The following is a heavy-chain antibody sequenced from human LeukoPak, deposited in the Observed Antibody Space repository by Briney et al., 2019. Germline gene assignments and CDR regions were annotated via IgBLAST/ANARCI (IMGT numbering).Heavy chain of an antibody. CDR1: GFPFSICP. CDR3: AKDTGELKYYFDY. D-gene: IGHD1-26*01. CDR2: FSGSGGST. Sequence: GGPLTLPCGPSGFPFSICPVSGPPKAPGRGLEGVSAFSGSGGSTYYADSVKGRFTSARYNSKNTLYLQMNSLRAEDTAVYYCAKDTGELKYYFDYWGQGTLVTVSS. J-gene: IGHJ4*02. V-gene: IGHV3-23*01.